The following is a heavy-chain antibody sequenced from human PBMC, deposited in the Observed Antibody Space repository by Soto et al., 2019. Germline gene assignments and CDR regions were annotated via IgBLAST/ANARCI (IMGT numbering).Heavy chain of an antibody. CDR3: ARLGGIVDTGTWIQ. D-gene: IGHD3-16*01. Sequence: GESLKISCKASGYRFSTYWIGWVRQRPGKGPQWMAIIYPGDSDTRENPSFQGQVTISADKSSNTVHLQWRSLKASDTAIYYCARLGGIVDTGTWIQWGQGTPVTVSS. CDR1: GYRFSTYW. J-gene: IGHJ4*02. V-gene: IGHV5-51*01. CDR2: IYPGDSDT.